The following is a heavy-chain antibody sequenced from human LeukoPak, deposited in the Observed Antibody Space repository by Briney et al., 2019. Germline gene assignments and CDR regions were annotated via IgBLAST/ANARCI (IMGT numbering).Heavy chain of an antibody. CDR3: ARDDYRGVTNFDP. CDR1: GGSISPYF. V-gene: IGHV4-59*01. CDR2: ISYTGST. Sequence: SETLSLTCTVSGGSISPYFWSWMRQTPGKGLEWIGYISYTGSTNYNHALKSRVTISVDTSKNQFSLQLISVTAAETAVYYCARDDYRGVTNFDPWGQGTLVTVSS. D-gene: IGHD3-10*01. J-gene: IGHJ5*02.